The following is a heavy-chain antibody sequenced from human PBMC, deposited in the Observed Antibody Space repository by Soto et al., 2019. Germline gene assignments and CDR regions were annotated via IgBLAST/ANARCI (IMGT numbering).Heavy chain of an antibody. CDR2: ISGSGGST. J-gene: IGHJ4*02. CDR1: GFTFSSYA. Sequence: GGSLRLSSTASGFTFSSYAMSWVRQAPGKGLEWVSAISGSGGSTYYADSVKGRFTISRDNSKNTLYLQMNSLRAEDTAVYYCANVATIGPYFDYWGQGTLVTVSS. V-gene: IGHV3-23*01. CDR3: ANVATIGPYFDY. D-gene: IGHD5-12*01.